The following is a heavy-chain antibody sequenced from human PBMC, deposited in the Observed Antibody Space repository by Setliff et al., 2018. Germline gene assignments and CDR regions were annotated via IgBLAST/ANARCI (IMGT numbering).Heavy chain of an antibody. CDR1: GGPFSGAS. CDR2: VYYSGTA. Sequence: TLSLTCTASGGPFSGASIWSWIRQPPGKGLEFIGYVYYSGTAKYDPSLESRAIMSVDASKNQISLKLNSVTAADTAVYYCARGGTFRYFDFWGQGAPVTVSS. J-gene: IGHJ4*02. V-gene: IGHV4-59*01. D-gene: IGHD5-12*01. CDR3: ARGGTFRYFDF.